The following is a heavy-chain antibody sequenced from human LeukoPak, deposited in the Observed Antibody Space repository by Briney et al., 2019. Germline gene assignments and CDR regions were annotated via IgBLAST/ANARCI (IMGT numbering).Heavy chain of an antibody. CDR1: GGSISSYY. CDR3: ARILNSGISDY. Sequence: SETLSLTCTVSGGSISSYYWSWIRQPPGKGLEWIGYIYYSGSTKYNPSLESRVTISVDTSKNQFSLKLSSVTAADTAVYYCARILNSGISDYWGQGTLVTVSS. D-gene: IGHD3-10*02. J-gene: IGHJ4*02. V-gene: IGHV4-59*01. CDR2: IYYSGST.